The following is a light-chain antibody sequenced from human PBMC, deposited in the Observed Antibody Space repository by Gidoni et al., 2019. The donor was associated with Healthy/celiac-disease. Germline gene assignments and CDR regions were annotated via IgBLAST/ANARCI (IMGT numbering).Light chain of an antibody. J-gene: IGKJ1*01. CDR3: QQYNNWPWGT. CDR2: DAS. Sequence: EIVMTQSPATLSVSPGERATLSVRSSQSVSSNLAWYQQKTGQAPRHLIYDASTRSTGIPARFSGSGSGTEFTLTISSLQYEDFAVYYCQQYNNWPWGTFGQGTKVEIK. V-gene: IGKV3-15*01. CDR1: QSVSSN.